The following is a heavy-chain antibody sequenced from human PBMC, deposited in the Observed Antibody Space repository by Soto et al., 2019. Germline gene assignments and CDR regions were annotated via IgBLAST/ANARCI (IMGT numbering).Heavy chain of an antibody. CDR2: IIPIFGTA. Sequence: QVQLVQSGAEVKKPGSSVNVSCKASGGTFSSYAISWVLQAPGQGLEWMGGIIPIFGTANYAQKFQGRVTITEAESTSTSYMELSSLRSDDTAVYYCARVGDCSGGSCYSLSKIDYYYYGMDVWSQGTTVTVSS. CDR3: ARVGDCSGGSCYSLSKIDYYYYGMDV. D-gene: IGHD2-15*01. CDR1: GGTFSSYA. V-gene: IGHV1-69*01. J-gene: IGHJ6*02.